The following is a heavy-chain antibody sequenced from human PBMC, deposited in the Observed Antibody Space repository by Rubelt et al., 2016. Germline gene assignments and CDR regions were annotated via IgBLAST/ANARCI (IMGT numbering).Heavy chain of an antibody. CDR3: ASGGIAARLFDY. Sequence: QVQLVQSGAAVKKPGASVKVSCKASVYTFTTYGISWVRQAPGQGLELMVWIRTYNGNKTYAQKLQGRGTMTTDTSTSAAYRERRRLRSEDTAMYFCASGGIAARLFDYWGQGTLVTVSS. D-gene: IGHD6-6*01. V-gene: IGHV1-18*01. J-gene: IGHJ4*02. CDR2: IRTYNGNK. CDR1: VYTFTTYG.